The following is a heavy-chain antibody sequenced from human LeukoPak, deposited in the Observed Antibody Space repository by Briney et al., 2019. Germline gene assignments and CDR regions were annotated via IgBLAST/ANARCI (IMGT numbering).Heavy chain of an antibody. V-gene: IGHV3-48*01. Sequence: PGGSLRLSCAASGFTFSNAWMSWVRQAPEKGLEWVSYIGSSSSPIYYADSVKGRFTISRDNAKNSLYLQMDSLRAEDTAVYYCARDQAYSFDYWGQGTLVTVSS. CDR1: GFTFSNAW. D-gene: IGHD4-11*01. CDR2: IGSSSSPI. CDR3: ARDQAYSFDY. J-gene: IGHJ4*02.